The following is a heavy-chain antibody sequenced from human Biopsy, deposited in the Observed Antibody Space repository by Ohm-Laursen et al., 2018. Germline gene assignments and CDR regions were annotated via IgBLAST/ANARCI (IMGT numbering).Heavy chain of an antibody. CDR3: ARDPLNGHKHFDY. D-gene: IGHD2-8*01. Sequence: ASVKVSCKSSSYTFTDYNIHWMRQAPGQGLEWLGYINCKTGATNYAQKFQGTVTMTRDTSISTAYLALGSLRSADTAIYYCARDPLNGHKHFDYWGQGTQVTVSS. J-gene: IGHJ4*02. CDR1: SYTFTDYN. V-gene: IGHV1-2*02. CDR2: INCKTGAT.